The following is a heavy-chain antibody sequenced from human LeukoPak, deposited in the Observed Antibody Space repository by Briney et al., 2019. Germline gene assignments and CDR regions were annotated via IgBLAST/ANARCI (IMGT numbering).Heavy chain of an antibody. J-gene: IGHJ4*02. Sequence: SETLSLTCTVSGGSISSSSYYWGWIRQPPGKGLEWIGSIYYSGSTYYNPSLKSRVTISVDTSKNQFSLKLSSVTAADTAVYYCARNGGAAAVEMLDFDYWGQGTLVIVSS. V-gene: IGHV4-39*01. D-gene: IGHD6-13*01. CDR3: ARNGGAAAVEMLDFDY. CDR2: IYYSGST. CDR1: GGSISSSSYY.